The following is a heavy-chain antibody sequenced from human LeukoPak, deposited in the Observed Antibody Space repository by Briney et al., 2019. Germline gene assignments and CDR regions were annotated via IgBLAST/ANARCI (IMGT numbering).Heavy chain of an antibody. J-gene: IGHJ4*02. CDR3: ARDQGHGGNSWDY. CDR2: IDPNSGGT. CDR1: GYTFTVYY. V-gene: IGHV1-2*02. Sequence: ASVKVSCKVSGYTFTVYYMHWVRQTPGQGLEWLGWIDPNSGGTNYAQNFQGRVTMTRDTSISTAYMELSRLRSDDTAVYYCARDQGHGGNSWDYWGQGTLVTVSS. D-gene: IGHD4-23*01.